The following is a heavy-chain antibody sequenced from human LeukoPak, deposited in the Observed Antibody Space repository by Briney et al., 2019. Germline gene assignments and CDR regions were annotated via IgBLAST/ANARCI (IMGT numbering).Heavy chain of an antibody. J-gene: IGHJ4*02. CDR3: AKDFASTVTTGDY. V-gene: IGHV3-23*01. Sequence: GGSLRLSCAASGFTFSSYAMAWVRQAPGKGLEWVSAISGSGTTYYADSVKGRFTISRDNSKNTVYLRMNSLGVEDTAVYYCAKDFASTVTTGDYWGQGTLVTVSS. D-gene: IGHD4-17*01. CDR2: ISGSGTT. CDR1: GFTFSSYA.